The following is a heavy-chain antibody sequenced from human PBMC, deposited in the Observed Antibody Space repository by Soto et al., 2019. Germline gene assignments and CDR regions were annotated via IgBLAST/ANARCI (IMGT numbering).Heavy chain of an antibody. Sequence: SKTLSLTCTVSGGSVSSGSYYWSWIRQPPGKGLEWIGYIYYSGSTNYNPSLKSRVTISVDTSKNQFSLKLSSVTAADTAVYYCAVGYCSGGSCYTQLDYWGQGTLVTVSS. CDR1: GGSVSSGSYY. D-gene: IGHD2-15*01. V-gene: IGHV4-61*01. CDR3: AVGYCSGGSCYTQLDY. J-gene: IGHJ4*02. CDR2: IYYSGST.